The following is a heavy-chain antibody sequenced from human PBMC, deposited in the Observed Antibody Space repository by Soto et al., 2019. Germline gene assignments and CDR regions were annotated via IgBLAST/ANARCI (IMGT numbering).Heavy chain of an antibody. CDR1: GYTFTGYY. Sequence: ASVKVSCKASGYTFTGYYMHWVRQAPGQGLEWMGWINPNSGGTNYAQKFQGRVTMTRDTSISTAYMELSRLRSDDTAVYYCAKGGRGTYYYYGMDVWGQGTTVTVSS. D-gene: IGHD1-1*01. CDR3: AKGGRGTYYYYGMDV. V-gene: IGHV1-2*02. J-gene: IGHJ6*02. CDR2: INPNSGGT.